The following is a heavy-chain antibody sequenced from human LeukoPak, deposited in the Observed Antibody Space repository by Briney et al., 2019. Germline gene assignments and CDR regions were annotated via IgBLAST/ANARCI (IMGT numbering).Heavy chain of an antibody. Sequence: PSETLSLTCAVSGVSISSSNRWSWVRQPPGKGLEWIGEIYHSGSTNYNPSLKSRVTISVDKSKNQFSLKLSSVTAADTAVYYCARVPYYGSGSYYLDYWGQGTLVTVSS. CDR3: ARVPYYGSGSYYLDY. J-gene: IGHJ4*02. D-gene: IGHD3-10*01. CDR2: IYHSGST. V-gene: IGHV4-4*02. CDR1: GVSISSSNR.